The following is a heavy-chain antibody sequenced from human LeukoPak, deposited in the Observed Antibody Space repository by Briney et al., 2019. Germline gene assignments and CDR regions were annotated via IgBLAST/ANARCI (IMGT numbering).Heavy chain of an antibody. CDR2: IYPGDSDT. J-gene: IGHJ6*02. CDR3: ARRVPRGYSYGADYYGMDV. Sequence: GESLKISCKGSGYSFTSYWIGWVRQMPGKGLEWMGIIYPGDSDTRYSPSFQGQVTISADKSIGTAYLQWSSLKASDTAMYYCARRVPRGYSYGADYYGMDVWGQGTTVTVS. CDR1: GYSFTSYW. D-gene: IGHD5-18*01. V-gene: IGHV5-51*01.